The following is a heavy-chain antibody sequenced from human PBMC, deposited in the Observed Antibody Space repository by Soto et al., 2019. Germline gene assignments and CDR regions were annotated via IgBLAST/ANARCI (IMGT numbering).Heavy chain of an antibody. D-gene: IGHD6-6*01. Sequence: QVQLVESGGGVVQPGRSLRLSCAASGFIFSTYAMHWVRQAPGKGLEWVAIIPPDGRNKYYADSVKGRFTISRDNSKNTVYLQMNTLKAEDTAVYYCARGKYYGMAVWGQGTTVTVSS. CDR1: GFIFSTYA. CDR2: IPPDGRNK. J-gene: IGHJ6*02. V-gene: IGHV3-30*04. CDR3: ARGKYYGMAV.